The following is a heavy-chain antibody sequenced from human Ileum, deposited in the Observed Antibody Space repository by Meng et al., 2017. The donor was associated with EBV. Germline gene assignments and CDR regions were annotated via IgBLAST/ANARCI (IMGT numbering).Heavy chain of an antibody. J-gene: IGHJ4*02. D-gene: IGHD6-13*01. CDR3: PSRQLAHFDY. V-gene: IGHV4-39*07. Sequence: QPRLAAAPDVLLRTPAPFSTTSSVAGSTFSSRKNYWGWIRQPPVKALECIACSYYSGTTYYNPSLQSRVSISVDKSKNQVPLNMTSTTAAEKAVYYCPSRQLAHFDYWGQGTLVTVSS. CDR2: SYYSGTT. CDR1: GSTFSSRKNY.